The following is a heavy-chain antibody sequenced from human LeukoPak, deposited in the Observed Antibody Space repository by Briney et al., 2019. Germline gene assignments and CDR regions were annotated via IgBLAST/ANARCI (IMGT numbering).Heavy chain of an antibody. CDR2: IRSKAYGGTI. J-gene: IGHJ4*02. Sequence: GGSLRLSCTTSGFTFGDFAMSWVRQAPGKGLEWVGFIRSKAYGGTIQYAASVKGRFTISRDDSKSIAYLQMNSLKTEDTAVYFCTRDLGIYGDSIFDYGGQGTLVTVS. V-gene: IGHV3-49*04. CDR3: TRDLGIYGDSIFDY. D-gene: IGHD4-17*01. CDR1: GFTFGDFA.